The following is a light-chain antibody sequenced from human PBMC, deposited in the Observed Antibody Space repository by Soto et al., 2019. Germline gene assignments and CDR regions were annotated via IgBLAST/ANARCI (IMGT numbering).Light chain of an antibody. J-gene: IGKJ4*01. V-gene: IGKV3-15*01. Sequence: EIVMTQSPATLSVSPREGATLSCKASQNVYNNLAWYQQRPGQPPRLLIYDASTRATGISARFSGSGYGTEFTLTISSLQSEDFAVYFCQQRRNWPLTFGGGTKVDIK. CDR2: DAS. CDR3: QQRRNWPLT. CDR1: QNVYNN.